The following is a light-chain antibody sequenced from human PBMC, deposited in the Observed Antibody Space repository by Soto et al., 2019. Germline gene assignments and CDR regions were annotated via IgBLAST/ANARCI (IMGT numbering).Light chain of an antibody. Sequence: EIVLTQSPATLSLSPGERATLSCRASQSVGTSLAWYQQKPGQPPRLLISDASARATGIPAKFSGGGSGTDFNITISSLDPEDSAVYYCQQRSNWPLGTFGQGTKVDIK. CDR1: QSVGTS. V-gene: IGKV3-11*01. J-gene: IGKJ1*01. CDR2: DAS. CDR3: QQRSNWPLGT.